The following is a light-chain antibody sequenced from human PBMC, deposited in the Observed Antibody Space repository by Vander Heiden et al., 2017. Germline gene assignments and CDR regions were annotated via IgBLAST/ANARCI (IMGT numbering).Light chain of an antibody. CDR1: QSLLQSNGYNY. J-gene: IGKJ3*01. CDR2: LGS. CDR3: RQALQTPFT. Sequence: DIVMTQSPLSLPVTPGEPASISCRSSQSLLQSNGYNYLDWYLQKPGQSPLLLIYLGSNRASGVPDRFSGSGSGTDFTLKISRVEAEDVGVYYCRQALQTPFTFGHGTKVDIK. V-gene: IGKV2-28*01.